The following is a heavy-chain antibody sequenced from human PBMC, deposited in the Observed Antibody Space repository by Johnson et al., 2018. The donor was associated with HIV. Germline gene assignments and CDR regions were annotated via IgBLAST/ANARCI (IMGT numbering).Heavy chain of an antibody. D-gene: IGHD1-26*01. CDR2: ISYDGSNK. V-gene: IGHV3-30*14. Sequence: QVQLVESGGGVVQPGRSLRLSCAASGFTFSSYAMHWVRQAPGKGLEWVAVISYDGSNKYYADSVKGRFTISRDNSKNKLYLQMNSLRAEDTAVYYCARDFLRGIVGATGAFDIWGQGTMVTVSS. CDR3: ARDFLRGIVGATGAFDI. CDR1: GFTFSSYA. J-gene: IGHJ3*02.